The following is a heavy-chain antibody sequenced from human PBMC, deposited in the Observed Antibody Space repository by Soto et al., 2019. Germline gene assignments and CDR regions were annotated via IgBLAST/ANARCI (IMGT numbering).Heavy chain of an antibody. CDR3: ARARRRAARPVHYYYYGMDV. J-gene: IGHJ6*02. V-gene: IGHV4-34*01. D-gene: IGHD6-6*01. CDR2: INHSGST. Sequence: SETLSLTCAVYGGSFSGYYWSWVRQPPGKGLEWIGEINHSGSTNYNPSLKSRVTISVDTSKNQFSLKLSSVTAADTAVYYCARARRRAARPVHYYYYGMDVWGQGTTVTVSS. CDR1: GGSFSGYY.